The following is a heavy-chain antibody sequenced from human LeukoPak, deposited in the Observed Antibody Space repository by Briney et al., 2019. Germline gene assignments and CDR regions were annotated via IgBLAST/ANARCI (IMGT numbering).Heavy chain of an antibody. CDR3: ARWVIYDSSGYYFDY. CDR1: GGSFSGYY. D-gene: IGHD3-22*01. Sequence: PSETLSLTCAVYGGSFSGYYWSWIRQPPGKGLEWIGEINHSGGTNYNPSLKSRVTISVDTSKNQFSLKLSSVTAADTAVYYCARWVIYDSSGYYFDYWGQGTLVTVSS. CDR2: INHSGGT. J-gene: IGHJ4*02. V-gene: IGHV4-34*01.